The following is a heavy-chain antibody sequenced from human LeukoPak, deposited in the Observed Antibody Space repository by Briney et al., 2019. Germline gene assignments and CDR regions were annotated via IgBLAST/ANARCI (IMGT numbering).Heavy chain of an antibody. J-gene: IGHJ2*01. D-gene: IGHD1-1*01. CDR1: GFTFTSYA. Sequence: GGSLRLSCAASGFTFTSYAMSWIRQAPGKGLEWVSAISGGGENTYYADSVKGRFTIPRDNSKNTLYLQMNSLRAEDTATYYCAKPRAMTTGVGRYFDLWGRGTLVTVSS. CDR2: ISGGGENT. CDR3: AKPRAMTTGVGRYFDL. V-gene: IGHV3-23*01.